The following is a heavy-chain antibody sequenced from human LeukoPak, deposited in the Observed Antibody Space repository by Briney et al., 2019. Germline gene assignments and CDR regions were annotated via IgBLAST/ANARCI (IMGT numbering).Heavy chain of an antibody. Sequence: GGSLRLSCAASGFTFSGFAMSWIRQAPGKELEWVSPISRSGESTFYADSVRGRFTISRDNSKNTVSLQMESLRAEDTALYYCAKDYAVGSIDYWGQGTLVTVSS. J-gene: IGHJ4*02. D-gene: IGHD3-16*01. CDR2: ISRSGEST. CDR3: AKDYAVGSIDY. V-gene: IGHV3-23*01. CDR1: GFTFSGFA.